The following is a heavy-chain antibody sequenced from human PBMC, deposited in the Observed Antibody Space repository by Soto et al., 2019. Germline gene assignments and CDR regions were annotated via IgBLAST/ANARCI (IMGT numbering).Heavy chain of an antibody. CDR3: ASEPREGYCISTSCYGRDY. CDR1: GFTFSSYA. V-gene: IGHV3-30-3*01. J-gene: IGHJ4*02. Sequence: GGSLRLSCAASGFTFSSYAMHWVRQAPGKGLEWVAVISYDGSNKYYADSVKGRFTISRDNSKNTLYLQMNSLRAEDTAVYYCASEPREGYCISTSCYGRDYWGQGTRVTVS. D-gene: IGHD2-2*01. CDR2: ISYDGSNK.